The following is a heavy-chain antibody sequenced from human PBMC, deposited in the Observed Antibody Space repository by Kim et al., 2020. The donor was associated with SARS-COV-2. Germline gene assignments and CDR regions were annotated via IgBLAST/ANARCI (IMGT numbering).Heavy chain of an antibody. Sequence: PPLKNRATISVDTSKNQFSRKLNSVTAADTAIYYCARYCSSATCHGAFDVWGQGTMVTVSS. V-gene: IGHV4-34*04. D-gene: IGHD2-2*01. J-gene: IGHJ3*01. CDR3: ARYCSSATCHGAFDV.